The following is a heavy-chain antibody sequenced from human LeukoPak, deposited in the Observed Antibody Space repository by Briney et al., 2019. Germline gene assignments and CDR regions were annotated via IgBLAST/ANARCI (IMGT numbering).Heavy chain of an antibody. CDR2: ISSSSSTI. J-gene: IGHJ3*02. CDR1: GFTFSNAW. CDR3: ARTSPHSGYCSGGSCYSSWAFDI. D-gene: IGHD2-15*01. Sequence: GGSLRLSCAASGFTFSNAWMSWVRQAPGKGLEWVSYISSSSSTIYYADSVKGRFTISRDNAKNSLYLQMNSLRAEDTAVYYCARTSPHSGYCSGGSCYSSWAFDIWGQGTMVTVSS. V-gene: IGHV3-48*01.